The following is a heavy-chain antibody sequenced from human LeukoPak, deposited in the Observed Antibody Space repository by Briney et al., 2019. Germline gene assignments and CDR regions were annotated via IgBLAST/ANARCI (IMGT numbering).Heavy chain of an antibody. V-gene: IGHV4-59*08. Sequence: GSLRLSFAASGFTFSDYTVNWVRQPPGKGLEWIGYIYYSGSTNYNPSLKSRVTISVDTSKNQFSLKLSSVTAADTALYYCARHSRAYYDILTGPYGGYFDFWGQRTLVTVSS. CDR1: GFTFSDYT. CDR3: ARHSRAYYDILTGPYGGYFDF. CDR2: IYYSGST. D-gene: IGHD3-9*01. J-gene: IGHJ4*02.